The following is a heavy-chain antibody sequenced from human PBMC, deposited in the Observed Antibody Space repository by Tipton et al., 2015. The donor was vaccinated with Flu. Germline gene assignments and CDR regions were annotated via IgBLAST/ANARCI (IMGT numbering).Heavy chain of an antibody. Sequence: TLSLTCAVYGGSFSGYQWSWIRQPPGKGLEWIGEINQSGSTNYNPSLKSRVTISVDTSKNQFSLKLSSVTAADTAAYYCARVPARTARLRIRVGGYFDYWGQGTLVTVSS. CDR2: INQSGST. J-gene: IGHJ4*02. CDR1: GGSFSGYQ. D-gene: IGHD6-6*01. V-gene: IGHV4-34*01. CDR3: ARVPARTARLRIRVGGYFDY.